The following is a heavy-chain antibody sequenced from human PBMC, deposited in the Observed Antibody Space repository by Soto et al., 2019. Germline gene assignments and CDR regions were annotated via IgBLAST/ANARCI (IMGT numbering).Heavy chain of an antibody. V-gene: IGHV5-10-1*01. Sequence: GESLKISCKGFGYIFTSYWISWVRQMPGKGLEWMGRIDPSDTRRTNYSPSFQGHVTISTDNSINTAYLQWSSLKASDTAMYYCARHATPLKKNWLPYFDSCGKGTLVTVSS. CDR3: ARHATPLKKNWLPYFDS. D-gene: IGHD3-9*01. CDR1: GYIFTSYW. CDR2: IDPSDTRRT. J-gene: IGHJ4*02.